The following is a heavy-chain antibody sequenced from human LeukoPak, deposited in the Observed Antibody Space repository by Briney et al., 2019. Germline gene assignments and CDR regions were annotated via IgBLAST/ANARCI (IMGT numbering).Heavy chain of an antibody. D-gene: IGHD4-17*01. V-gene: IGHV3-48*03. Sequence: GGSLRLSCAASGFPFSNYEMNWLRQAPGKGLEWVPPIDSSGITKHYGDSVKGRFTISRDNPKNSIYLQMDSLRVEDTAIYYCARDSVGDLLDYWGQGTPVTVSS. CDR1: GFPFSNYE. CDR3: ARDSVGDLLDY. J-gene: IGHJ4*02. CDR2: IDSSGITK.